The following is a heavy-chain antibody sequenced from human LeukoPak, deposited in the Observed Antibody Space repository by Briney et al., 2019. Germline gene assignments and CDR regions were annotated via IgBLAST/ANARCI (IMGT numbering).Heavy chain of an antibody. J-gene: IGHJ4*02. Sequence: SETLSLTCAVYGGSFSGYYWSWIRQPPGKGLEWIGEINHSGSTNYNPSLKSRVTISVDTSKNQFSLKLSSVTAADTAVYYCARGRVSGFDYWGQGTLVTVSS. CDR3: ARGRVSGFDY. CDR1: GGSFSGYY. D-gene: IGHD6-19*01. V-gene: IGHV4-34*01. CDR2: INHSGST.